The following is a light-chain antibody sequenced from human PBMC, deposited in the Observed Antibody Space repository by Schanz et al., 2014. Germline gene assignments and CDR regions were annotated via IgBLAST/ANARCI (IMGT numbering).Light chain of an antibody. V-gene: IGLV2-8*01. Sequence: QSALTQPPSASGSPGQSVTISCTGSSSDVGVYNYVSWYQQHPGKAPKLMIYEVSKRPSGVPDRFSGSKSGTSASLAITGLQAEDEADYYCQSYDSSLIGWVFGGGTKLTV. CDR1: SSDVGVYNY. CDR3: QSYDSSLIGWV. CDR2: EVS. J-gene: IGLJ3*02.